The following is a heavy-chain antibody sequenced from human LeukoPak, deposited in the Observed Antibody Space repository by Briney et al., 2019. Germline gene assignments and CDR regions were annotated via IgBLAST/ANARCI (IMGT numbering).Heavy chain of an antibody. Sequence: GGSLRLSCAASGFTFSSYSMNWVRQAPGKGLEWVSYISSSSSTIYYADSVKGRFTISRDNAKNSLYLQMNSLRDEDTAVYYCARERVGYDVGYYYYMDVWGKGTTVTVSS. V-gene: IGHV3-48*02. CDR3: ARERVGYDVGYYYYMDV. CDR1: GFTFSSYS. D-gene: IGHD1-26*01. J-gene: IGHJ6*03. CDR2: ISSSSSTI.